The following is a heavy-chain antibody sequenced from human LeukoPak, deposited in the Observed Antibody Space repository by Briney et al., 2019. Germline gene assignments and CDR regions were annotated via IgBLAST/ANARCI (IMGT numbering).Heavy chain of an antibody. CDR2: IKSKTDGGTT. V-gene: IGHV3-15*01. J-gene: IGHJ4*02. D-gene: IGHD3-9*01. CDR3: TTDLYYDILTGQAGAG. CDR1: GFTFSNAW. Sequence: GGSLSLSRAASGFTFSNAWMSWVRQAPGKGLQWVGRIKSKTDGGTTDYAAPVKGRFTISRDDSKNTLYLQMNSLKTEDTAVYYCTTDLYYDILTGQAGAGWGQGTLVTVSS.